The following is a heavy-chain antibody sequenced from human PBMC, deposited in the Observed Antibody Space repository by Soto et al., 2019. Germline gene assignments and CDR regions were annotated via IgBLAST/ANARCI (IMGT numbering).Heavy chain of an antibody. CDR2: ISYSGST. Sequence: SETLSLTCTVAGGSISSYYWSWIRQSPGKGLEWIGYISYSGSTEYNPSLKSRVTISVDTSKNQFSLKLSSVTAADTAVYYCARDKITGLFDYWGQGTLVTVSS. J-gene: IGHJ4*02. CDR3: ARDKITGLFDY. CDR1: GGSISSYY. V-gene: IGHV4-59*12. D-gene: IGHD2-8*02.